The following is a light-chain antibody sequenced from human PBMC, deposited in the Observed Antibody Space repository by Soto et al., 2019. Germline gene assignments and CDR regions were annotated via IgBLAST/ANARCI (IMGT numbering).Light chain of an antibody. Sequence: QSVLTQPPSASGTPGQRVTISCSGSSSDIGTSPVTWYQQLPGMAPKLIIYSNNQRPSGVPDRFSGSKSVTSASLAISGLQSEDEADYYCAAWDDSLNNFVFGIGTKVTVL. CDR1: SSDIGTSP. CDR2: SNN. CDR3: AAWDDSLNNFV. V-gene: IGLV1-44*01. J-gene: IGLJ1*01.